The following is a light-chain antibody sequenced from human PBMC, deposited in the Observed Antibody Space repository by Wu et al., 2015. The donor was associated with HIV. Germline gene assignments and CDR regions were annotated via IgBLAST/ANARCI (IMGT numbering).Light chain of an antibody. CDR2: GGS. CDR1: QNVSNNY. V-gene: IGKV3D-20*02. Sequence: EIVLTQSPGTLSLSPGELATLSCRASQNVSNNYLAWYQQKPGQAPRLLMYGGSTRATGIPDRFSGSGSGTDFTLTISRLEPEDIAVYYCQQRSNWPRYSFGQGTKLEIK. J-gene: IGKJ2*03. CDR3: QQRSNWPRYS.